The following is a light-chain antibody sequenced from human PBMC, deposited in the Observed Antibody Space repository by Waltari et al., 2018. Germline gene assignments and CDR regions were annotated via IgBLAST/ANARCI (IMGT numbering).Light chain of an antibody. CDR2: CAS. Sequence: SCRASQSVTRALAWYQQKPGQAPRLLIYCASNRATGIPDRFSGSGSGTDFSLTINRLEPEDFAVYYCQHYVRLPATFGQGTKVEIK. CDR3: QHYVRLPAT. J-gene: IGKJ1*01. V-gene: IGKV3-20*01. CDR1: QSVTRAL.